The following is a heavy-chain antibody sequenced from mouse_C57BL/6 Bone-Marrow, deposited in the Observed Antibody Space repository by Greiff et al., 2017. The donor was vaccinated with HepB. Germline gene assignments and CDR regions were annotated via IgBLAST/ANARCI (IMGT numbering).Heavy chain of an antibody. CDR2: ISYDGSN. CDR1: GYSITSGYY. Sequence: DVKLQESGPGLVKPSQSLSLTCSVTGYSITSGYYWNWIRQFPGNKLEWMGYISYDGSNNYNPSLKNRISITRDTSKNQFFLKLNSVTTEDTATYYCARTTGYWGQGTTLTVSS. D-gene: IGHD1-1*01. V-gene: IGHV3-6*01. CDR3: ARTTGY. J-gene: IGHJ2*01.